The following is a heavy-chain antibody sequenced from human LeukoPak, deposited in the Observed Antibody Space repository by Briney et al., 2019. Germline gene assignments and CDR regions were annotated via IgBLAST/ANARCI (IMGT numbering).Heavy chain of an antibody. CDR3: ARVPNVVVVAATPCWFDP. D-gene: IGHD2-15*01. J-gene: IGHJ5*02. CDR2: INQDGSEK. Sequence: GGSLRLSCAASGFTFSSYWMSWVRQAPGKGLEWVANINQDGSEKYYVDSVKGRFTISRDNAKNSLYLQMNSLRAEDAAVYYCARVPNVVVVAATPCWFDPWGQGTLVTVSS. CDR1: GFTFSSYW. V-gene: IGHV3-7*01.